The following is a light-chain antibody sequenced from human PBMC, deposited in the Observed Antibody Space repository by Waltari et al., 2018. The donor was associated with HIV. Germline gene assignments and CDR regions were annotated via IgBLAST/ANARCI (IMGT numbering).Light chain of an antibody. CDR2: AVN. J-gene: IGLJ3*02. CDR3: YSYAGSYTHWV. V-gene: IGLV2-11*01. CDR1: SSDVGGYND. Sequence: SALTQPHSVSGSPGQSVTISCTGTSSDVGGYNDLSWYQQHPGKAPKLMIYAVNKRTSGVPDRFSGSKSGNTASLTISGLQAEDEADYYCYSYAGSYTHWVFGGGTKLTVL.